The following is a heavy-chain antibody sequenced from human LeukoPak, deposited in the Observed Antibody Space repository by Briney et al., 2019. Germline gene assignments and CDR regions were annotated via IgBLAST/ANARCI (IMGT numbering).Heavy chain of an antibody. CDR3: ARHRRESSGYYSLRAFDI. CDR2: IYYSGST. Sequence: ASETLSLTCTVSGGSISSSSYYWGWIRQPPGKGLEWIGSIYYSGSTYYNPSLKSRVTISVDTSKNQFSLKLSSVTAADTAVYYCARHRRESSGYYSLRAFDIWGQGTMVTVSS. V-gene: IGHV4-39*01. J-gene: IGHJ3*02. CDR1: GGSISSSSYY. D-gene: IGHD3-22*01.